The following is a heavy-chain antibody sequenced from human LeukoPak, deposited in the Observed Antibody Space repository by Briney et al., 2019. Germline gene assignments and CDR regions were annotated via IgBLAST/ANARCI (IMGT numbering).Heavy chain of an antibody. CDR1: EFTFSSYW. Sequence: PGGSLRLSCAASEFTFSSYWMSWVRQAPGKGLEWVANIKQDGGEKYYLDSVKGRLTVSRDNAENSLYLQMNSLRVEDTAFYYCARDLAYSRLDYWGQGMLVTVSS. CDR2: IKQDGGEK. V-gene: IGHV3-7*01. CDR3: ARDLAYSRLDY. J-gene: IGHJ4*02. D-gene: IGHD5-18*01.